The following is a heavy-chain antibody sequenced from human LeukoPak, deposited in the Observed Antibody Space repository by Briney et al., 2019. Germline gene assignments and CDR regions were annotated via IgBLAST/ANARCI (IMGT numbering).Heavy chain of an antibody. CDR3: ARGRVDYDSSGYYPFDY. CDR1: GFTVSSSY. CDR2: IYSGGST. D-gene: IGHD3-22*01. Sequence: GGSLRLSCAASGFTVSSSYMSWVRQAPGKGLEWVSVIYSGGSTCYADSVKGRFTISRDNSKNTLYLQMNSLRAEDTAVYYCARGRVDYDSSGYYPFDYWGQGTLVTVSS. J-gene: IGHJ4*02. V-gene: IGHV3-53*01.